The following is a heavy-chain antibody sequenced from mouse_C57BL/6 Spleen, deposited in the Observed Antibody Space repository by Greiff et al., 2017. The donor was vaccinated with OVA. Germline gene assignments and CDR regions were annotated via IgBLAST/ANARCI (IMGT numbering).Heavy chain of an antibody. CDR1: GYAFSSYW. CDR3: ASITTDYYAMDY. CDR2: IYPGDGDT. J-gene: IGHJ4*01. V-gene: IGHV1-80*01. D-gene: IGHD1-1*01. Sequence: QVQLQQSGAELVKPGASVKISCKASGYAFSSYWMNWVKQRPGKGLEWIGQIYPGDGDTNYNGKFKGKATLTADKSSSTAYMQLSSLTSEDSAVYFWASITTDYYAMDYWGQGTSVTVSS.